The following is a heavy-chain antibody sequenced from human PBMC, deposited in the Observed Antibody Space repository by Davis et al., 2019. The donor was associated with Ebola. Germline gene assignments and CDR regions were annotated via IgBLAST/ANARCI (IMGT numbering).Heavy chain of an antibody. CDR3: AREWVVPAAIPSYYYYYGMDV. V-gene: IGHV4-39*07. CDR2: INHSGST. CDR1: GGSISSSSYY. D-gene: IGHD2-2*02. Sequence: GSLRLSCTVSGGSISSSSYYWGWIRQPPGKGLEWIGEINHSGSTNYNPSLKSRVTISVDTSKNQFSLKLSSVTAADTAVYYCAREWVVPAAIPSYYYYYGMDVWGQGTTVTVSS. J-gene: IGHJ6*02.